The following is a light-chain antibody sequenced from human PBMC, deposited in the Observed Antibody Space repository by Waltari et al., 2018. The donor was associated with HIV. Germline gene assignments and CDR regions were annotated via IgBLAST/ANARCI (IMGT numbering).Light chain of an antibody. J-gene: IGKJ4*01. V-gene: IGKV1-9*01. CDR2: AAS. CDR3: QHLNSYPLT. Sequence: IQFTQSPSFLSASVGDRVTITCRASQGISSYLVWYQQKPGKAHKLLIYAASTLQSGVPSRFSGSGSGTEFTLTISSLQPEDFATYFCQHLNSYPLTFGGGTKVEIK. CDR1: QGISSY.